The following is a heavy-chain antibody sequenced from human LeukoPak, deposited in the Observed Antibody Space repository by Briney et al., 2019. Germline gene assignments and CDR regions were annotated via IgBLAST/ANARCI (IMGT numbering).Heavy chain of an antibody. V-gene: IGHV3-53*04. J-gene: IGHJ4*02. CDR3: ARAVGANPYFDY. CDR1: GFTFSSYS. D-gene: IGHD1-26*01. Sequence: GGSLRLSCAASGFTFSSYSMNWVRQAPGKGLEWVSVIYSGGSTYYADSVKGRFTISRHNSKNTLYLQMNSLRAEDTAVYYCARAVGANPYFDYWGQGTLVTVSS. CDR2: IYSGGST.